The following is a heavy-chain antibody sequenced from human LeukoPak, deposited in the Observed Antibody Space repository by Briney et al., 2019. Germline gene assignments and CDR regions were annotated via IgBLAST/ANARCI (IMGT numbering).Heavy chain of an antibody. Sequence: ASVTVSFKSSGYTFTTYDINWVRQAPGQGLEGMGWMNPNSANTGYAHKFQGRVPMTSDTSLGTAYMELTSLISEDTAVYYCVTLIRGPIRVWGQGTLVTVSS. J-gene: IGHJ4*02. CDR2: MNPNSANT. CDR3: VTLIRGPIRV. D-gene: IGHD3-10*01. CDR1: GYTFTTYD. V-gene: IGHV1-8*01.